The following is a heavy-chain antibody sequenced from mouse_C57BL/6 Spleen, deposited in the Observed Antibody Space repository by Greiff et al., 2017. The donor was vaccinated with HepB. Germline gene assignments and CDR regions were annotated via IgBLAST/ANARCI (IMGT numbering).Heavy chain of an antibody. V-gene: IGHV5-16*01. CDR2: INYDGSST. J-gene: IGHJ3*01. Sequence: EVMLVESEGGLVQPGSSMKLSCTASGFTFSDYYMAWVRQVPEKGLEWVANINYDGSSTYYLDSLKSRFIISRDNAKNMLYLQMSSLKSEDTATYYCAREEVGFAYWGQGTLVTVSA. CDR3: AREEVGFAY. CDR1: GFTFSDYY.